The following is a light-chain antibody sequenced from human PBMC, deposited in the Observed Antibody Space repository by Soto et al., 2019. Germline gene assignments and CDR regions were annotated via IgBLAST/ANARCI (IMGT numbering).Light chain of an antibody. CDR2: DAS. Sequence: SYELTQPPSVSVAPGQTARITCGGNNIGSKSVHWYQQKPGQAPVLVVYDASDRPSGIPERFSGSNSGNTATLTISRVEAGDEADYYCQVWDSSSDHRGVVFGGGTKLTVL. J-gene: IGLJ2*01. CDR1: NIGSKS. V-gene: IGLV3-21*02. CDR3: QVWDSSSDHRGVV.